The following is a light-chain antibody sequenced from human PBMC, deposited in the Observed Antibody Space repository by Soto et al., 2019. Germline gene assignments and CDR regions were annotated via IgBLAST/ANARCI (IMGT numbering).Light chain of an antibody. CDR1: SSDVGGYNY. CDR3: CSYTGASTLV. V-gene: IGLV2-14*01. J-gene: IGLJ1*01. Sequence: QSALTQPASASGSPGQSMTISCTGTSSDVGGYNYVSWYQQYPGKAPRLMIFEVSKRPSGVSNRFSATKSGNTASLTISGLQTEDEADYYCCSYTGASTLVCGRGTKVTAL. CDR2: EVS.